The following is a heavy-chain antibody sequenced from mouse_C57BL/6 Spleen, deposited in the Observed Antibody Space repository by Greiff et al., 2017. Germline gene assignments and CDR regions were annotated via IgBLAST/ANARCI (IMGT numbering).Heavy chain of an antibody. CDR3: ARYGSSFDY. D-gene: IGHD1-1*01. CDR1: GFTFTDYY. CDR2: IRNKANGYTT. J-gene: IGHJ2*01. V-gene: IGHV7-3*01. Sequence: EVKLVESGGGLVQPGGSLSLSCAASGFTFTDYYMSWVRQPPGKALEWLGFIRNKANGYTTEYSASVKGRFTISRDNSQSILYLQMNALIAEDSATYYCARYGSSFDYWGQGTTLTVSS.